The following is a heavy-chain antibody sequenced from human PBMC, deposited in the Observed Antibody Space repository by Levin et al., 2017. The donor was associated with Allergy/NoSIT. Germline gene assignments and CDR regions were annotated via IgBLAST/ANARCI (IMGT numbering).Heavy chain of an antibody. J-gene: IGHJ4*02. CDR2: ISSSGSSI. V-gene: IGHV3-21*05. CDR3: ARLRGLFLPTSYPDY. CDR1: GFNLNTYT. D-gene: IGHD2-2*01. Sequence: GASVKVSCAASGFNLNTYTMNWVRQAPGKGLEWVSLISSSGSSIYYADSVKGRFTIPRDNAKNALFLQMSSLRVEDTAVYYCARLRGLFLPTSYPDYWGQGTLVAVSS.